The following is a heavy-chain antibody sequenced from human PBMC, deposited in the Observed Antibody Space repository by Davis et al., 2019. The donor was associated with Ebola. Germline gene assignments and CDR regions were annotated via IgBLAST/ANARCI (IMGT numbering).Heavy chain of an antibody. V-gene: IGHV4-31*03. CDR3: ARTWTTKAARDDYFDY. CDR1: GGSISSGGYY. Sequence: MPSETLSLTCTVSGGSISSGGYYWSWIRQHPGKGLEWIGYIYYSGSTYYNPSLKSRVTISVDTSKNQFSLNLSSLTAADTAVYYCARTWTTKAARDDYFDYWGQGSLVTVSS. CDR2: IYYSGST. D-gene: IGHD6-6*01. J-gene: IGHJ4*02.